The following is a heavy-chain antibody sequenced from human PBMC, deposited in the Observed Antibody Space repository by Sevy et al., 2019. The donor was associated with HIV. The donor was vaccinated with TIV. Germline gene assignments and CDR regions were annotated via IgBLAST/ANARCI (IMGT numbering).Heavy chain of an antibody. CDR3: AVITMVRGVTYYYYGMDV. V-gene: IGHV4-39*01. CDR1: GGSISSSSYY. CDR2: IYYSGST. D-gene: IGHD3-10*01. Sequence: SETLSLTCTVSGGSISSSSYYWGWIRQPPGKGLEWIGSIYYSGSTYYNPSLKSRVTISVDTSKNQFSLKLSSVTAADTAVYYCAVITMVRGVTYYYYGMDVSGQGTPVTVSS. J-gene: IGHJ6*02.